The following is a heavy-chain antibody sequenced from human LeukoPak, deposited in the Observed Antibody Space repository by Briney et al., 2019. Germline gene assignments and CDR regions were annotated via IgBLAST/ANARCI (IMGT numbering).Heavy chain of an antibody. D-gene: IGHD3-3*01. J-gene: IGHJ6*02. CDR1: GGSISSGDYY. CDR3: ARELDDFWSGYPQNYGMDV. Sequence: SVTLSLTCTVSGGSISSGDYYWSWIRQPPGKGLEWIGYIYYSGSTYYNPSLKSRVTISVDTSKNQFSLKLSSVTAADTAVYYCARELDDFWSGYPQNYGMDVWGQGTTVTVSS. CDR2: IYYSGST. V-gene: IGHV4-30-4*01.